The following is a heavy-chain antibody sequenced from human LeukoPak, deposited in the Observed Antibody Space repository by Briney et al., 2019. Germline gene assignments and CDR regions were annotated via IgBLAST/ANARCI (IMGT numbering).Heavy chain of an antibody. CDR2: INHSGST. V-gene: IGHV4-39*07. CDR1: GGSISSSSYY. J-gene: IGHJ6*03. D-gene: IGHD2-15*01. CDR3: ARVGYGMGMDV. Sequence: SETLSLTCTVSGGSISSSSYYWGWIRQPPGKGLEWIGEINHSGSTNYNPSLKSRVTISVDTSKNQFSLKLSSVTAADTAVYYCARVGYGMGMDVWGKGTTVTVSS.